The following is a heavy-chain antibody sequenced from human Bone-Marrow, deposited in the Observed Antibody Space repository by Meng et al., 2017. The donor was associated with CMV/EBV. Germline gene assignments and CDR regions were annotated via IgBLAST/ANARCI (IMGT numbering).Heavy chain of an antibody. V-gene: IGHV3-23*01. CDR2: IGGSGDPT. CDR3: ARDAGDYEYGMDV. Sequence: GGSLRLSCVDSGFSFSNYAMSWIRQAPGKGLEWVSAIGGSGDPTYYADAVKGRFTISRDNSKNTLYLQMNSLRAEDTAVYYCARDAGDYEYGMDVWGQGTTVTVSS. CDR1: GFSFSNYA. J-gene: IGHJ6*02.